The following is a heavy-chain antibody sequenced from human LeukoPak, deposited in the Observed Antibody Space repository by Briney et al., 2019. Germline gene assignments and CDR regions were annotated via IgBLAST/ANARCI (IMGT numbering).Heavy chain of an antibody. D-gene: IGHD6-13*01. J-gene: IGHJ4*02. V-gene: IGHV4-59*12. CDR1: GGSISSYY. CDR2: IYYSGST. CDR3: ASETWGSSWDY. Sequence: SETLSLTCTVSGGSISSYYWSWIRQPPGKGLEWIGYIYYSGSTNYNPSLKSRVTISVDTSKNQFSLKLSSVTAADTAVYYCASETWGSSWDYWGQGTLVTVSS.